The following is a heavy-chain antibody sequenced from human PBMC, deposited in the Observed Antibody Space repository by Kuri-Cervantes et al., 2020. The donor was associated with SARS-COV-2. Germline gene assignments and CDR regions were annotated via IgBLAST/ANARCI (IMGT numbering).Heavy chain of an antibody. CDR2: ISGSGGST. J-gene: IGHJ4*02. CDR3: AKDTDYTHDY. CDR1: GFTFSSYA. Sequence: GESLKISCAASGFTFSSYAMHWVRQAPGKGLEWVSAISGSGGSTYYADSVKGRFTISRDNSKNTLYLQMNSLRAEDTAVYYCAKDTDYTHDYWGQGTLVTVSS. D-gene: IGHD4-11*01. V-gene: IGHV3-23*01.